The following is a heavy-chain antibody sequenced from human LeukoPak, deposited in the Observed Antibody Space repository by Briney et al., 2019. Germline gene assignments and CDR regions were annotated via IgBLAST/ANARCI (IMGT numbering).Heavy chain of an antibody. CDR1: GGSISSGDYY. J-gene: IGHJ4*02. V-gene: IGHV4-61*08. Sequence: SETLSLTCTVSGGSISSGDYYWSWIRQPPGKGLEWIGYIYYSGSTNYNPSLKSRVTISVDTSKNQFSLKLSSVTAADTAVYYCASSDYDFWSGRMDFDYWGQGTLVTVSS. CDR3: ASSDYDFWSGRMDFDY. D-gene: IGHD3-3*01. CDR2: IYYSGST.